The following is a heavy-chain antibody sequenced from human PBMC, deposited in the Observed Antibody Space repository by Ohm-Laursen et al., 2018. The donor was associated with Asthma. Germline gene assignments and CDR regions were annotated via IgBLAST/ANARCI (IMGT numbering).Heavy chain of an antibody. J-gene: IGHJ6*02. CDR2: ISASATTM. CDR3: ARGRSGGCYWGPCDYNSPMDV. D-gene: IGHD2-15*01. V-gene: IGHV3-11*01. CDR1: GGSFSGYY. Sequence: LSLTCAVYGGSFSGYYWSWIRQPPGKGLEWISYISASATTMYYADSVKGRFTISRDHSKKSVFLQMNSLKAEDTAVYYCARGRSGGCYWGPCDYNSPMDVWGQGTTVTVSS.